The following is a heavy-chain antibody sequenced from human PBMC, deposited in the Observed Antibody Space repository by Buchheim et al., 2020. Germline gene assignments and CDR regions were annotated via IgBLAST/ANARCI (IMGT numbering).Heavy chain of an antibody. J-gene: IGHJ4*02. CDR2: IVSDGSRT. D-gene: IGHD3-3*01. CDR1: GFTFSSYW. Sequence: EVQLVESGGGLVLPGGSLRLSCAGSGFTFSSYWMNWVRQVPGKGLVWVSRIVSDGSRTHYADSVKGRFTISRDNRKNTLYLQMNNLRVENTAVYYCARAGGYYDFRSGYYSFDYWGQGTL. CDR3: ARAGGYYDFRSGYYSFDY. V-gene: IGHV3-74*01.